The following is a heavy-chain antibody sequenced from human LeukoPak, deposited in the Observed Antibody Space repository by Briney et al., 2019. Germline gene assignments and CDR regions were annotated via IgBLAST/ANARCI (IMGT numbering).Heavy chain of an antibody. CDR2: ISYDGGNK. Sequence: GGSLRLSCAASGFTFSSYGMHWVRQAPGKGLEWVSVISYDGGNKYYADSVKGRFTISRDNSKNTLYLQMNSLRAEDTAVYYCAKDHVVAAAATSDYYYYGMDVWGQGTTVTVSS. CDR3: AKDHVVAAAATSDYYYYGMDV. CDR1: GFTFSSYG. J-gene: IGHJ6*02. V-gene: IGHV3-30*18. D-gene: IGHD2-15*01.